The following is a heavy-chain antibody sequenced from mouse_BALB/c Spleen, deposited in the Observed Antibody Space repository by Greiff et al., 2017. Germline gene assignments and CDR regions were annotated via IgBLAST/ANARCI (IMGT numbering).Heavy chain of an antibody. CDR3: GTPWFAY. CDR1: GYSITSDYA. V-gene: IGHV3-2*02. J-gene: IGHJ3*01. CDR2: ISYSGST. Sequence: DVHLVESGPGLVKPSQSLSLTCTVTGYSITSDYAWNWIRQFPGNKLEWMGYISYSGSTSYNPSLKSRISITRDTSKNQFFLQLNSVTTEDTATYYCGTPWFAYWGQGTLVTVSA.